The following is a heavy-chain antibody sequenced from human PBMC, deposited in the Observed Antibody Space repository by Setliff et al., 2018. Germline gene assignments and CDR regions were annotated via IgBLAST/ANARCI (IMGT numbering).Heavy chain of an antibody. D-gene: IGHD2-2*01. CDR3: ARGNVVVPAATQDYYYYGMDV. Sequence: ASVKVSCKASGYTFTGYYMHWVRQAPGQGLEGMGWINPNSGGTNYAQKFQGWVTMTRDTSISTAYMELSRLRSDDTAVYYCARGNVVVPAATQDYYYYGMDVWGQGTTVTVSS. CDR1: GYTFTGYY. J-gene: IGHJ6*02. CDR2: INPNSGGT. V-gene: IGHV1-2*04.